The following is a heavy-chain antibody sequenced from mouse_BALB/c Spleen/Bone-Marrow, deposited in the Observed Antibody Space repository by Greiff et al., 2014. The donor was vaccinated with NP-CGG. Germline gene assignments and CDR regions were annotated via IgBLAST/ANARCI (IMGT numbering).Heavy chain of an antibody. CDR3: ARKGKLYYGNPYWYFDV. V-gene: IGHV1-14*01. CDR2: FNPYNDGT. D-gene: IGHD2-1*01. Sequence: EVQVVESGPELVKPGASVKMSCKASGYTFTSYVMHWVKQKPGQGLEWIGYFNPYNDGTKYNEKFKGKATLTSDKSSSTAYMELSSLTSEDAAVYYCARKGKLYYGNPYWYFDVWGAGTTVTISS. CDR1: GYTFTSYV. J-gene: IGHJ1*01.